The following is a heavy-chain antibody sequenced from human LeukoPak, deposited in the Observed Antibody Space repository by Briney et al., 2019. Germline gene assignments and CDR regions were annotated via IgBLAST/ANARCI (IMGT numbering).Heavy chain of an antibody. J-gene: IGHJ4*02. CDR3: AKGPDYGELYYFDY. V-gene: IGHV3-23*01. CDR2: ISGSGGST. D-gene: IGHD4-17*01. CDR1: GFTFSSYA. Sequence: GESLKISCAASGFTFSSYAMSWVRQAPGKGLEWVSAISGSGGSTYYADSVKGRFTISRDNSKNTLYLQMNSLRAEDTAVYYCAKGPDYGELYYFDYWGQGTLVTVSS.